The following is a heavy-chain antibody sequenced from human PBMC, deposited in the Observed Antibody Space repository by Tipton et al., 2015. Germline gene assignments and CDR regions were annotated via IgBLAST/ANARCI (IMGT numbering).Heavy chain of an antibody. CDR1: GGFLSGHY. D-gene: IGHD4-23*01. Sequence: TLSLTCTVSGGFLSGHYWSWIRRPPGKGLEWIGYIYYSGSTHYNPSLKSRVTISGDTSERQFSLKLGSVTAADTAVYYCVRDAVVTHYYYYGMDVWGQGTTVTVSS. V-gene: IGHV4-59*11. CDR2: IYYSGST. CDR3: VRDAVVTHYYYYGMDV. J-gene: IGHJ6*02.